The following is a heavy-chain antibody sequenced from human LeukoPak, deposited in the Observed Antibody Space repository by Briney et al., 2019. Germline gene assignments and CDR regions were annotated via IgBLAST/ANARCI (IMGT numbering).Heavy chain of an antibody. D-gene: IGHD2-15*01. Sequence: GGSLKSSFKGPGYSFTSYWIGWVRARPGKGLERRGIIYPGDSDTRYSPSFQGQVTISADKSISTAYLQWSSLKASDTAMYYCARLKKRGGGAPDYWGQGTLVTVSS. V-gene: IGHV5-51*01. J-gene: IGHJ4*02. CDR2: IYPGDSDT. CDR3: ARLKKRGGGAPDY. CDR1: GYSFTSYW.